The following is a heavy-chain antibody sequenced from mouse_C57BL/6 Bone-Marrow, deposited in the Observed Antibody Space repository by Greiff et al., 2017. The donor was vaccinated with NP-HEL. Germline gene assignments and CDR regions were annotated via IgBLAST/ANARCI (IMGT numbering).Heavy chain of an antibody. Sequence: QVQLQQSGAELVRPGTSVKVSCKASGYAFTNYLIEWVKQRPGQGLEWIGVINPGSGGTNYNEKFKGKATLTADKSSSTAYMQLSSLTSEDSAVYFCARWGGSKPLYWYFDVWGTGTTVTVSS. CDR2: INPGSGGT. CDR3: ARWGGSKPLYWYFDV. J-gene: IGHJ1*03. CDR1: GYAFTNYL. V-gene: IGHV1-54*01. D-gene: IGHD1-3*01.